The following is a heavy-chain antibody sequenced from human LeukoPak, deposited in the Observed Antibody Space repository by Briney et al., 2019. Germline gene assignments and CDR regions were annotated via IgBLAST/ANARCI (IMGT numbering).Heavy chain of an antibody. CDR2: IYSGGST. V-gene: IGHV3-53*01. J-gene: IGHJ3*02. CDR1: GFTVSSNY. CDR3: AREGYYYDSSGYYSEAFDI. Sequence: PGGSLRPSCAASGFTVSSNYMSWVRQAPGKGLEWVSVIYSGGSTYYADSVKGRFTISRDNSKNTLYLQMNSLRAEDTAVYYCAREGYYYDSSGYYSEAFDIWGQGTMVTVSS. D-gene: IGHD3-22*01.